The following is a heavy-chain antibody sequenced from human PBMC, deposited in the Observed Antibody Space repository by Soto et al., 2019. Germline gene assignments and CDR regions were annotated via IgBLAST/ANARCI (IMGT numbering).Heavy chain of an antibody. CDR3: AKARGAMIYAISVYGMDV. CDR2: ISGSADST. D-gene: IGHD2-8*01. J-gene: IGHJ6*02. V-gene: IGHV3-23*01. Sequence: EVQLLESGGGFIHPGGSLRLSCAASGFSFSSFAMNWVRQAPGKGLEWVSIISGSADSTFYADSVKGRFTISRDNSKITLYLQINRLRAEDTAVWYCAKARGAMIYAISVYGMDVWGQGTTVTVSS. CDR1: GFSFSSFA.